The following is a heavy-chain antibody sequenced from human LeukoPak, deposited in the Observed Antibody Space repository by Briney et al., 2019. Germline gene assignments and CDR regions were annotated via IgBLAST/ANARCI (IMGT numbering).Heavy chain of an antibody. CDR3: ADYYASGSYPP. Sequence: GGSLRLSCAASGFTFSSYSMNWVRQAPGKGLEWVGRILSKTSGGTTDYATPVKGRFTISRDDSKNMLYLHMNSLQIEDTAVYYCADYYASGSYPPWGQGTLVTVSS. CDR1: GFTFSSYS. CDR2: ILSKTSGGTT. D-gene: IGHD3-10*01. V-gene: IGHV3-15*07. J-gene: IGHJ5*02.